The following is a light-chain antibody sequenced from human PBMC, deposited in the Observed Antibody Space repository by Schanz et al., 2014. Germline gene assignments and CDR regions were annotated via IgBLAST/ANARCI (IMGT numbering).Light chain of an antibody. CDR3: QQYYSIPLT. Sequence: DIVMTQSPDSLAVSLGERATIHCKSSRSVLYSSNNKNYLAWYQQKPGQPPKLLIYWASTRESGVPDRFSGSGSGTDFTLAISSLQAEDVAVYYCQQYYSIPLTFGQGTKVEIK. CDR2: WAS. V-gene: IGKV4-1*01. CDR1: RSVLYSSNNKNY. J-gene: IGKJ1*01.